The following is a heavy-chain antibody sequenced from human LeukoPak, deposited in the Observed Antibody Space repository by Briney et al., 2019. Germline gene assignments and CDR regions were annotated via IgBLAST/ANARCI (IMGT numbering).Heavy chain of an antibody. CDR2: FYTSGTT. CDR1: GDSISSGTYY. CDR3: ARVDYYYYYMDV. V-gene: IGHV4-61*02. Sequence: SETLSLTCTVSGDSISSGTYYWSWIRQPAGKGLEWIGRFYTSGTTNYNPSLKSRVTISVDTSKNQFSLKLTSVTAADTAVYYCARVDYYYYYMDVWGKGTTVTVSS. J-gene: IGHJ6*03.